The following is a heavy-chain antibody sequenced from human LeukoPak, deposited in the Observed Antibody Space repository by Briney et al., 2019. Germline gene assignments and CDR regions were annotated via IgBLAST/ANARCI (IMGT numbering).Heavy chain of an antibody. V-gene: IGHV3-21*01. D-gene: IGHD4-23*01. CDR2: ISSSSSYI. J-gene: IGHJ4*02. Sequence: GGSLRLSCAASGFTFSSYSMNWVRQAPGKGLEWVSSISSSSSYIYYADSVKGRFTISRDNAKNSLYPQMNSLRAEDTAVYYCARDTTVVTGIVAYWGQGTLVTVSS. CDR3: ARDTTVVTGIVAY. CDR1: GFTFSSYS.